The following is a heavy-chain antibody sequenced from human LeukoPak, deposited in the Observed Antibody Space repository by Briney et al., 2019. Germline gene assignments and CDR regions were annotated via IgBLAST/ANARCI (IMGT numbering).Heavy chain of an antibody. CDR3: ARDFLGVVRRFAWFDP. V-gene: IGHV4-4*07. Sequence: PSETLSLTCTVSGGSISSYYWSWIRQPAGKGVEWIGRIYTSGSTNYNPSLKSRVTMSVDTSKNQFSLKLSSVTAADTAVYYCARDFLGVVRRFAWFDPWGQGTLVTVSS. CDR2: IYTSGST. D-gene: IGHD3-3*01. J-gene: IGHJ5*02. CDR1: GGSISSYY.